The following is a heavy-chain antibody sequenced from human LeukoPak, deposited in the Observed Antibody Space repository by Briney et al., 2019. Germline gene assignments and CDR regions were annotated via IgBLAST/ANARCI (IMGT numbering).Heavy chain of an antibody. D-gene: IGHD3-10*01. J-gene: IGHJ4*02. Sequence: GGSLRLSCAASGFTVSSNYMNWVRQAPGKGLEWVSIIYSGCSTYYADSVRGRFTISRDNSKNTLLLQRNSLRAEDTAVYYCARSITMNRGPFGNWGQGTLVTVSS. V-gene: IGHV3-53*01. CDR2: IYSGCST. CDR1: GFTVSSNY. CDR3: ARSITMNRGPFGN.